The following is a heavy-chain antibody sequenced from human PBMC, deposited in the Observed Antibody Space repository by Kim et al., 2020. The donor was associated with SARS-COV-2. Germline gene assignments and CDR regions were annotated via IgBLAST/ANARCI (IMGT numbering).Heavy chain of an antibody. J-gene: IGHJ4*02. CDR1: GFTFSSYA. Sequence: GGSLRLSCAASGFTFSSYAMSWVRQAPGKGLEWVSVIYSGGSSTYYADSVKGRFTISRDNSKNTLYLQMNSLRAEDTAVYYCAKHWGGSSGYFLDYWGQGPLVTVSS. D-gene: IGHD3-22*01. CDR2: IYSGGSST. V-gene: IGHV3-23*03. CDR3: AKHWGGSSGYFLDY.